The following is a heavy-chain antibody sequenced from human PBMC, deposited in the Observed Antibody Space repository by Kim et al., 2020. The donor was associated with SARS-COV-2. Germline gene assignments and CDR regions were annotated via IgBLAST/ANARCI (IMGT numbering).Heavy chain of an antibody. D-gene: IGHD3-10*01. Sequence: YYADSVKGRFTISRDNSKNTLYLQMRSLRAEDTAVYYCVKGSWGLLPFDYWGQGTLVTVSS. J-gene: IGHJ4*02. CDR3: VKGSWGLLPFDY. V-gene: IGHV3-64D*06.